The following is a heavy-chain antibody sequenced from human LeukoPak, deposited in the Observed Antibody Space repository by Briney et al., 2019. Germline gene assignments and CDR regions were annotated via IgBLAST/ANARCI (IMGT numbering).Heavy chain of an antibody. CDR1: GGSFSGYY. V-gene: IGHV4-34*01. Sequence: SETLSLTCAVYGGSFSGYYWSWIRQPPGKGLEWIGEINHSGSTNYNPSLKSRVTISVDTSKNQFSLKLSSVTAADTAMYYCARGGSGSMNPDYYYYMDVWGKGTTVTVSS. D-gene: IGHD3-22*01. J-gene: IGHJ6*03. CDR2: INHSGST. CDR3: ARGGSGSMNPDYYYYMDV.